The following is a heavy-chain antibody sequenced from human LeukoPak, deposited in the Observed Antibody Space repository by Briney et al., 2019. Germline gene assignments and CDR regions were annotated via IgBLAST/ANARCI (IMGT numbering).Heavy chain of an antibody. CDR3: ARDKIEDSGYQNWFDS. Sequence: SETLSLTCAVYGGSFSGYYWSWIRQPAGKGLEWIGRIYTSGDTNYNPSLKSRVTISVDTSKNQFSLKLSSVTAADTAVYYCARDKIEDSGYQNWFDSWGQGTLVIVSS. CDR2: IYTSGDT. J-gene: IGHJ5*01. V-gene: IGHV4-4*07. D-gene: IGHD3-22*01. CDR1: GGSFSGYY.